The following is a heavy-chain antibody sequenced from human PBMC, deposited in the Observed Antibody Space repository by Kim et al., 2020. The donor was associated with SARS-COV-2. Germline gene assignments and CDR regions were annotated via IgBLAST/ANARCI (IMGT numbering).Heavy chain of an antibody. D-gene: IGHD6-19*01. J-gene: IGHJ4*02. Sequence: SGEGRFTISRDTSKNTLYLQMHSLRSEETAVYFCETYKDCSSGTCYTTSDYWGQGTLVTVSS. CDR3: ETYKDCSSGTCYTTSDY. V-gene: IGHV3-23*01.